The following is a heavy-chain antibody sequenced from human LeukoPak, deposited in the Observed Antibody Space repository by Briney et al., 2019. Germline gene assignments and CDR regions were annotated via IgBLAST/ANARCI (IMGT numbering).Heavy chain of an antibody. CDR1: GFTFSSYS. CDR3: ARDLRSYYNFWSAYYNYYYYMDV. J-gene: IGHJ6*03. D-gene: IGHD3-3*01. CDR2: ISSSSSYI. Sequence: PGGSLRLSCAASGFTFSSYSMNWVRQAPGKGLEWVSSISSSSSYIYYADSVKGRFTISRDNSKNTLSLQMSSLRAEDTALYYCARDLRSYYNFWSAYYNYYYYMDVWGKGTMVTVSS. V-gene: IGHV3-21*01.